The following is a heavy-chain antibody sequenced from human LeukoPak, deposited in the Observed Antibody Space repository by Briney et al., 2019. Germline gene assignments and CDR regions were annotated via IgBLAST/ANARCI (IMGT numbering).Heavy chain of an antibody. Sequence: GGSLRLSCAASGFTFSSYEMNWVRQAPGKGLEWVSYISSSGSTIYYADSVKGRFTISRDNAKNSLYLQMNSLRAEDTAAYYCARASLRYFDWLLGTGMDVWGKGTTVTVSS. CDR1: GFTFSSYE. CDR2: ISSSGSTI. V-gene: IGHV3-48*03. D-gene: IGHD3-9*01. CDR3: ARASLRYFDWLLGTGMDV. J-gene: IGHJ6*04.